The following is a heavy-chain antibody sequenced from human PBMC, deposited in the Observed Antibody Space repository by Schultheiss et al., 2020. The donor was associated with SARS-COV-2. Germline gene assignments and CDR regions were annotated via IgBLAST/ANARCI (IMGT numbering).Heavy chain of an antibody. Sequence: ASVKVSCKASGYTFTSYGISWVRQAPGQGLEWMGWMNPNSGGTNYAQNFQGRVTMTRDTSISTAYMELRSLRSDDTAVYYCTRAYLIEKYMDVWGKGTTVTVSS. D-gene: IGHD2-2*02. CDR2: MNPNSGGT. J-gene: IGHJ6*03. V-gene: IGHV1-2*02. CDR1: GYTFTSYG. CDR3: TRAYLIEKYMDV.